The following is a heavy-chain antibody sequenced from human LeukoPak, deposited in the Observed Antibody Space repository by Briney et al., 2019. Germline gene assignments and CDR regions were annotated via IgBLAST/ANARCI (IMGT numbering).Heavy chain of an antibody. V-gene: IGHV4-39*01. CDR2: IYYGGST. Sequence: PSETLSLTCTVSGGSISSVGYYWGWIRQPPGKGLECIGSIYYGGSTYYNPSLKSRVTILVDTSKNQFSLKLSSVTAADTAVYYCARLRGYSYGHIDCWGQGTLVTVSS. D-gene: IGHD5-18*01. CDR3: ARLRGYSYGHIDC. J-gene: IGHJ4*02. CDR1: GGSISSVGYY.